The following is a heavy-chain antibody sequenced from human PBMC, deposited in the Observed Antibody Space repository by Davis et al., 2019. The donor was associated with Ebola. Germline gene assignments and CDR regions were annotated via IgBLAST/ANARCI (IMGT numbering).Heavy chain of an antibody. D-gene: IGHD4-11*01. CDR2: IYSGDST. Sequence: GGSLRLSCAASGFSVSSNYMSWVRQAPGKGLEWVSVIYSGDSTYYADSVKGRFTISRDNSKNTLYLQMNSLRAEDTAVYYCARSLFVYGNYAWGAFDIWGQGTMVTVSS. J-gene: IGHJ3*02. CDR3: ARSLFVYGNYAWGAFDI. V-gene: IGHV3-66*01. CDR1: GFSVSSNY.